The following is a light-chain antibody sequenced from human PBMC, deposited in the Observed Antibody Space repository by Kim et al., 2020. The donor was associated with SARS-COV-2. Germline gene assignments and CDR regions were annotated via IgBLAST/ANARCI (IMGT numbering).Light chain of an antibody. Sequence: GQSLTISCTGTSSDIGTYIYVSWYQQHPGKAPKLIIYDVTKRPSGVSHRFSGSKSGNTASLTISGLQAEDEADYYCSSYTTTSTWVFAGGTQLTVL. CDR1: SSDIGTYIY. J-gene: IGLJ3*02. CDR2: DVT. CDR3: SSYTTTSTWV. V-gene: IGLV2-14*03.